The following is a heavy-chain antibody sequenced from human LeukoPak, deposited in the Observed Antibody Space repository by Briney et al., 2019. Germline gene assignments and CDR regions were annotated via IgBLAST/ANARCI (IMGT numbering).Heavy chain of an antibody. Sequence: VASVTVSCKASGYTFSSYGINWVRQAPGQGLEWMGWISAYNGDTNYAQKVQDRVTITTDTSTSTPYMELKSLRSDDTAVFYCARGGYYDSGSFPDYWGQGTLVTVSS. CDR1: GYTFSSYG. J-gene: IGHJ4*02. CDR2: ISAYNGDT. V-gene: IGHV1-18*01. CDR3: ARGGYYDSGSFPDY. D-gene: IGHD3-10*01.